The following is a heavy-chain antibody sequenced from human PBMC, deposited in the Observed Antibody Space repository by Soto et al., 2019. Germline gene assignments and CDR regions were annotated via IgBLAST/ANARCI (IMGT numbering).Heavy chain of an antibody. D-gene: IGHD4-4*01. V-gene: IGHV3-30*18. CDR1: GFTFSSYG. CDR2: ISYDGSNK. J-gene: IGHJ6*02. CDR3: AKDLGYSNYGALYYYYYYGMDV. Sequence: QVQLVESGGGVVQPGRSLRLSCAASGFTFSSYGMHWVRQAPGKGLEWVAVISYDGSNKYYADSVQGRFTISRDNSKNTLYLQMNSLRAEDTAVYYCAKDLGYSNYGALYYYYYYGMDVWGQGTTVTVSS.